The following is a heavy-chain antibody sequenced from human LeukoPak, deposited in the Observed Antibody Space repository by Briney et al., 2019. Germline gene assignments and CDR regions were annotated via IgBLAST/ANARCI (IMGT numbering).Heavy chain of an antibody. D-gene: IGHD6-13*01. Sequence: GGSLRLSCAASGFTFSDYYMSWIRQAPGKGLEWVSYISSRGSTIYYADSVKGRFTISRDNAKNSLYLQMNSLRAEDTAVYYCARASSSWFGARGVTDYWGQGTLVTVSS. CDR1: GFTFSDYY. J-gene: IGHJ4*02. CDR2: ISSRGSTI. CDR3: ARASSSWFGARGVTDY. V-gene: IGHV3-11*01.